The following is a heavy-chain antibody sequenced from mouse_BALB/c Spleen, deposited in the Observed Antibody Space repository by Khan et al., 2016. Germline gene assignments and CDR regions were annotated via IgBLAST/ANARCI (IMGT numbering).Heavy chain of an antibody. CDR1: GYTFTNYG. Sequence: QIQLVQSGPELKRPGKTVKISCKASGYTFTNYGINWVKQAPGKGLKWMGWINTYSGESTYADDFKGRFAFSLETSANTAYLQINNLKNEDTATYFCARCRYYYGSSRYFDVWGAGTTVTVSS. CDR2: INTYSGES. V-gene: IGHV9-3-1*01. D-gene: IGHD1-1*01. J-gene: IGHJ1*01. CDR3: ARCRYYYGSSRYFDV.